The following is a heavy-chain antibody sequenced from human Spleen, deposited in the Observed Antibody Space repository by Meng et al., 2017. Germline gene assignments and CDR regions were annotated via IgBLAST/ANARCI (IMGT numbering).Heavy chain of an antibody. CDR2: ISYDGSNK. J-gene: IGHJ3*02. Sequence: GESLKISCAASGFTFSSYAMHWVRQAPGKGLEWVAVISYDGSNKYYADSVKGRFTISRDNSKNTLYLQMNSLRAEDTAVYYCARDYRDSIPGDAFDIWGQGTMVTVSS. V-gene: IGHV3-30*01. CDR1: GFTFSSYA. CDR3: ARDYRDSIPGDAFDI. D-gene: IGHD2-21*01.